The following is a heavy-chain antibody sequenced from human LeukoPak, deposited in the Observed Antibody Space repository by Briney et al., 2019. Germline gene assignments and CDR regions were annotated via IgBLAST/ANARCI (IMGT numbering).Heavy chain of an antibody. V-gene: IGHV3-23*01. D-gene: IGHD3-10*01. Sequence: GGSLRLSCAASGFTFSSFAMSWVRQAPGKGLDWVSGISGSGGSTYYADSVKGRFTISRDDSKNTLYLQMNSLRAEDTAVYYCAARGNDYWGQGTLVTVSS. J-gene: IGHJ4*02. CDR1: GFTFSSFA. CDR3: AARGNDY. CDR2: ISGSGGST.